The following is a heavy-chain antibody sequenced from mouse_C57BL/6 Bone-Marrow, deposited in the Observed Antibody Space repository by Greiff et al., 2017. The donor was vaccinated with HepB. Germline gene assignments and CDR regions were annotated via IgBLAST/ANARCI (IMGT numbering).Heavy chain of an antibody. V-gene: IGHV7-3*01. CDR1: GFTFTDYY. CDR2: IRNKANGYTT. D-gene: IGHD1-1*01. Sequence: EVMLVESGGGLVQPGGSLSLSYAASGFTFTDYYMSWVRQPPGKALEWLGFIRNKANGYTTEYSASVKGRFTISRDNSQSILYLQMNALRAEDSATYYCARWATVVEGYAMDYWGQGTSVTVSS. J-gene: IGHJ4*01. CDR3: ARWATVVEGYAMDY.